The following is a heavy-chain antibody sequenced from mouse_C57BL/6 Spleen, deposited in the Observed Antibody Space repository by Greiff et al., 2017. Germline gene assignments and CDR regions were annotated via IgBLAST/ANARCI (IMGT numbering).Heavy chain of an antibody. V-gene: IGHV6-3*01. D-gene: IGHD1-1*01. CDR2: IRLKSDNYAT. J-gene: IGHJ2*01. Sequence: EVMLVESGGGLVQPGGSMKLSCVASGFTFSNYWMNWVRQSPEKGLEWVAQIRLKSDNYATHYAESVKGRFTISRDDSKSSVYLQMNNLRAEDTGIYYCTGATVVVHFDYWGQGTTLTVSS. CDR3: TGATVVVHFDY. CDR1: GFTFSNYW.